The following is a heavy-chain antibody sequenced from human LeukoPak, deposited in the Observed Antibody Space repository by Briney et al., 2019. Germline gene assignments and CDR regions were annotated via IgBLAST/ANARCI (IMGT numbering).Heavy chain of an antibody. J-gene: IGHJ6*03. CDR3: TIEPEELPNV. CDR1: GFPGITFSNAW. V-gene: IGHV3-15*01. D-gene: IGHD1-14*01. CDR2: IKSKSDGGTS. Sequence: GGSLRLSCAASGFPGITFSNAWMNWVRQAPGKGLEWVGRIKSKSDGGTSDYAAPVKGRFTISRDDSKHRLILQMNSLKSEDTAVYYCTIEPEELPNVWGKGTTVTVSS.